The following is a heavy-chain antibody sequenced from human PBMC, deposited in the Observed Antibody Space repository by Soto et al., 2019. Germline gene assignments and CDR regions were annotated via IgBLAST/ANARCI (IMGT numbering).Heavy chain of an antibody. Sequence: GGSLRLSCAASGFTFSNAWMNWVRQAPGKGLEWVGRIKSKTDGGTTDYAAPVKGRFTISRDDSKNTLYLQMNSLKTEDTAVYYCTTDRGIAVAGTIPDYYGMDVWGQGTTVTVSS. CDR3: TTDRGIAVAGTIPDYYGMDV. CDR1: GFTFSNAW. D-gene: IGHD6-19*01. V-gene: IGHV3-15*07. J-gene: IGHJ6*02. CDR2: IKSKTDGGTT.